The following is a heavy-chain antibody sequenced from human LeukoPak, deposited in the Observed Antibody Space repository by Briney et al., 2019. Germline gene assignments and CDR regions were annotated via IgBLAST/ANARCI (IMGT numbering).Heavy chain of an antibody. CDR3: ARDGYSYGIFDY. V-gene: IGHV1-2*02. CDR1: GYTFTGYY. D-gene: IGHD5-18*01. J-gene: IGHJ4*02. CDR2: INPNSGGT. Sequence: ASVKVSCKASGYTFTGYYIHWVRQAPGKGLEGMGLINPNSGGTNYAQKCQGRVTMTRDTSINTVYMELSRLRSDDTAVYYCARDGYSYGIFDYWGQGTLVTVSS.